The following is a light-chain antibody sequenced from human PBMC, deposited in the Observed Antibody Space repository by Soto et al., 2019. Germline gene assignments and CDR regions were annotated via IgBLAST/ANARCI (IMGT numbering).Light chain of an antibody. CDR1: QDISNY. CDR3: QQYDNLPLT. CDR2: DAS. V-gene: IGKV1-33*01. Sequence: DIQMTQSPSSLSASVGDRVTITCQASQDISNYLNWYQQKPGKAPKLLIYDASNLQIGVPSRFSGSGSGTDFTFTISSLQPGDIATYYCQQYDNLPLTFGGGTKVEIK. J-gene: IGKJ4*01.